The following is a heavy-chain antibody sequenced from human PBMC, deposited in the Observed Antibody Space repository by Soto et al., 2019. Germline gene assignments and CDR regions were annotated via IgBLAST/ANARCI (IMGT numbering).Heavy chain of an antibody. D-gene: IGHD4-17*01. CDR3: ARAGGTTVTGLWHFDS. J-gene: IGHJ4*02. Sequence: QVQLEESGGGVVQPGRSLRLSCEASGFTFNTYSMQWVRQPPGKGLEWLAAIWYDGTQKYYADSVKGRFIISRDTSKKTLYLEMNSLRAEDTAVYYCARAGGTTVTGLWHFDSWGQGTLVTVSS. CDR1: GFTFNTYS. V-gene: IGHV3-33*01. CDR2: IWYDGTQK.